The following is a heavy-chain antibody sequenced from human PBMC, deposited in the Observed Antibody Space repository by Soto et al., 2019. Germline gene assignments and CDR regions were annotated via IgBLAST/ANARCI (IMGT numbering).Heavy chain of an antibody. Sequence: LRLSCAASGFTFDTYWMNWVRQAPGKGPEWLSGINSDGTISSYADSVKGRFTISRDNARNTLSLQMNSLRADDTAVYYCARLSGDHSAFFSYGMDAWGQGPTVTVSS. CDR2: INSDGTIS. J-gene: IGHJ6*02. D-gene: IGHD2-21*01. CDR3: ARLSGDHSAFFSYGMDA. CDR1: GFTFDTYW. V-gene: IGHV3-74*01.